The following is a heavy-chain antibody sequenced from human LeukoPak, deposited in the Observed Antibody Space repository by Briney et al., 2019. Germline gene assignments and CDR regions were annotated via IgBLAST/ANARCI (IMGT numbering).Heavy chain of an antibody. D-gene: IGHD5-24*01. CDR3: ARGNGYNYY. V-gene: IGHV4-59*01. CDR1: GASMTNYY. CDR2: IYYSGST. J-gene: IGHJ4*02. Sequence: SETLSLTCTVSGASMTNYYWAWIRQPPGKGLEWIGYIYYSGSTNYNPSLTSRVTISVDTSKNQFSLKLSSVTAADTAVYYCARGNGYNYYWGQGTLVTVSS.